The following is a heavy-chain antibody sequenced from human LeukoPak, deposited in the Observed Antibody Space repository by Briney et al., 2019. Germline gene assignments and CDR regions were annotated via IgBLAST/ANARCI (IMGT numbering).Heavy chain of an antibody. CDR2: IYHSGST. CDR3: ARGSIVGATTSFDY. CDR1: GYSISSGYY. J-gene: IGHJ4*02. D-gene: IGHD1-26*01. V-gene: IGHV4-38-2*01. Sequence: KPSETLSLTCAVSGYSISSGYYWGWIRQPPGKGLEWIGSIYHSGSTYYNPSLKSRVTISVDMSKNQFSLKLSSVTAADTAVYYCARGSIVGATTSFDYWGQGTLVTVSS.